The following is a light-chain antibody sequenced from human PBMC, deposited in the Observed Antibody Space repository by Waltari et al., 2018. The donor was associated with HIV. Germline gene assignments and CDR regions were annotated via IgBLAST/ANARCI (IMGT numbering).Light chain of an antibody. Sequence: DIVMSQSPDSPAVSLGERGTTRCKSSQSVLSSSNNQNYLTWYQQKPGQPPKLIMYWASTRKSGVPDRFSGSGSGTDFTLTISSLQAEDVAVYYCQQFYSSPPTFGGGTKVEIK. CDR1: QSVLSSSNNQNY. J-gene: IGKJ4*01. CDR3: QQFYSSPPT. CDR2: WAS. V-gene: IGKV4-1*01.